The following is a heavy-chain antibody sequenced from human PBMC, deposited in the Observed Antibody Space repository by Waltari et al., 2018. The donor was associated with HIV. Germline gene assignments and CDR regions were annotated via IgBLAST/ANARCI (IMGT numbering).Heavy chain of an antibody. V-gene: IGHV3-66*01. D-gene: IGHD6-6*01. J-gene: IGHJ6*02. CDR1: GFTVSSNY. Sequence: EVQLVESGGGLVQPGGSLRLSCAASGFTVSSNYMIWVGQAPGKGLEWVSVIYSGGSTYYADSVKGRFSISRDNSKNTLYLQMNSLRAEDTAVYYCAREATYSSSSFGYFYAMDVWGQGTTVTVSS. CDR3: AREATYSSSSFGYFYAMDV. CDR2: IYSGGST.